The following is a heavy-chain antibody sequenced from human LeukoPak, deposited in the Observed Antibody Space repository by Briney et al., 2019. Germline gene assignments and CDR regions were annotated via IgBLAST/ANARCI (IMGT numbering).Heavy chain of an antibody. J-gene: IGHJ5*02. CDR3: VRDYGGGSFDP. Sequence: GGSLRLSCVAASGFPFSISAINWVRQAPGKGLEWVSGITGSSSHIYYADSVRGRFTISRDNAQNSVFLQMNSLGAEDTAVYYCVRDYGGGSFDPWGQGTLVTVSP. V-gene: IGHV3-21*01. D-gene: IGHD1-26*01. CDR1: GFPFSISA. CDR2: ITGSSSHI.